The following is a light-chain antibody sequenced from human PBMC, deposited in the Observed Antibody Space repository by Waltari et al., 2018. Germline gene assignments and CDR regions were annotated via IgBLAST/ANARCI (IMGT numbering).Light chain of an antibody. CDR2: DAS. J-gene: IGKJ4*01. Sequence: EIVFTQSPAPLSLSPGERSTLSCRASQSVSSYLAWYQQKPGQAPRLLIYDASNRATGIPARFSGSGSGTDFTLTISSLEPEDFAVYYCQQRSNWLLTFGGGTKVEIK. V-gene: IGKV3-11*01. CDR3: QQRSNWLLT. CDR1: QSVSSY.